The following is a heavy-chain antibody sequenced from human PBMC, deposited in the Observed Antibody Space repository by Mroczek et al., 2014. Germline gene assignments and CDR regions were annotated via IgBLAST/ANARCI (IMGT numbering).Heavy chain of an antibody. CDR2: IYYSGST. D-gene: IGHD3-16*01. Sequence: QVQLQESGPGLVKPSETLSLTCTVSGGSISSYYWSWIRQPPGKGLEWIGYIYYSGSTNYNPSLKSRVTISVDTSKNQFSLKLSSVTAADTAVYYCARSEFGARPYEYLDVWGQGTTVTVSS. CDR1: GGSISSYY. CDR3: ARSEFGARPYEYLDV. V-gene: IGHV4-59*01. J-gene: IGHJ6*02.